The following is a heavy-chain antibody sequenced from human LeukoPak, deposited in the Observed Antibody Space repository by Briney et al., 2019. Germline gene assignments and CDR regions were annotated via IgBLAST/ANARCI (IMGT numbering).Heavy chain of an antibody. J-gene: IGHJ4*02. CDR2: INHSGST. D-gene: IGHD6-13*01. CDR1: GGSFSGYY. CDR3: ARLQSSSWYSTTYYDY. V-gene: IGHV4-34*01. Sequence: SETLSLTCAVYGGSFSGYYWSWIRQPPGKGLEWIGEINHSGSTNYNPSLKSRVTISVDTSKNQSSLKLSAVTAADTAVYYCARLQSSSWYSTTYYDYWGQGTLVTVSS.